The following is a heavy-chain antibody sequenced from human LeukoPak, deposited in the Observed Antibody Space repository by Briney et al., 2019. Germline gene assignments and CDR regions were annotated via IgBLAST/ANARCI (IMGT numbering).Heavy chain of an antibody. D-gene: IGHD5-24*01. CDR2: MSPNSGDT. V-gene: IGHV1-8*01. CDR1: GYTFTSDD. Sequence: GASVKVSCKASGYTFTSDDINWMRQAPGQGLEWMGWMSPNSGDTGYAQKFQGRVTMTRDTSMRTAYLELSSLKSEDAAVYYCARFRRRDDYSLDFWGQGTLVTVSS. CDR3: ARFRRRDDYSLDF. J-gene: IGHJ4*02.